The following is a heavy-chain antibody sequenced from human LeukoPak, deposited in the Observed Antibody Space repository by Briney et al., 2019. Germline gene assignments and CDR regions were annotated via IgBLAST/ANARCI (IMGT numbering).Heavy chain of an antibody. Sequence: GGSLRLSCAASGFTFSSYAMHWVRQAPGKGLEWVSAISGSGGSTYYADSVKGRFTISRDNFKNTLYLQMNSLRAEDTAVYYCATDIVVVPAAHATFDYWGQGTLVTVSS. D-gene: IGHD2-2*01. CDR3: ATDIVVVPAAHATFDY. CDR1: GFTFSSYA. V-gene: IGHV3-23*01. J-gene: IGHJ4*02. CDR2: ISGSGGST.